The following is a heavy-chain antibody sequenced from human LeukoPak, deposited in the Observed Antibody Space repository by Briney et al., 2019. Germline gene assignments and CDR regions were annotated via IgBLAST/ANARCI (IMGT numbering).Heavy chain of an antibody. CDR2: IQYDGSKK. J-gene: IGHJ4*02. Sequence: PGGSLRLSCVASGFTFSSNGMHWVRQAPGKGLEWVTFIQYDGSKKYYADSVKGRFTISRDNSKNTLYLEMNSLRAEDTAVYYCAKDIGIYYDYWGQGILVTVSS. CDR1: GFTFSSNG. CDR3: AKDIGIYYDY. D-gene: IGHD3-10*01. V-gene: IGHV3-30*02.